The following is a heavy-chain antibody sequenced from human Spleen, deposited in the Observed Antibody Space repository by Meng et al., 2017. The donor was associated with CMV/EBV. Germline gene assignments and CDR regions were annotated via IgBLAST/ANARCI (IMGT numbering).Heavy chain of an antibody. CDR1: GFTFSSSW. V-gene: IGHV3-74*01. CDR2: INSDGSST. J-gene: IGHJ6*02. CDR3: ARGISKYFYGMDV. Sequence: GGSLRLSCAASGFTFSSSWIHWVRQAPGKGLVWVSRINSDGSSTGYADSVKGRFTISRDNAKNTLYLQMNSLRGEDTAVYYCARGISKYFYGMDVWGQGTTVTVSS.